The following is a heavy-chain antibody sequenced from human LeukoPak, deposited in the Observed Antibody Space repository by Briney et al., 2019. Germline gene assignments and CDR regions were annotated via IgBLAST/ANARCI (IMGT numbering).Heavy chain of an antibody. Sequence: GSLRLSCAASGFTFSSYAMSWVRQAPGKGLEWVSAISGSGGNKFYADSVKGRFTISRDNSKNTLYLQMNSLRAEDTAVYYCAEDFLPTMVRGVIISGSDYWGQGTLVTVSS. CDR1: GFTFSSYA. J-gene: IGHJ4*02. CDR3: AEDFLPTMVRGVIISGSDY. D-gene: IGHD3-10*01. CDR2: ISGSGGNK. V-gene: IGHV3-23*01.